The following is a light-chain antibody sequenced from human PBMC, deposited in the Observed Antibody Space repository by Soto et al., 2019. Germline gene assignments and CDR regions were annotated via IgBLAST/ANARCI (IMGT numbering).Light chain of an antibody. CDR3: PQYNNLLWT. CDR1: QSVSRN. V-gene: IGKV3-15*01. CDR2: DAS. J-gene: IGKJ1*01. Sequence: IVMTQSPATRSGSSGERAPLSCRASQSVSRNVSWYQQKPGQAPRRLIHDASTRATGISVRFSGSGSATEFTLTISRLQSEDFAVYYFPQYNNLLWTFGQGTKVEIK.